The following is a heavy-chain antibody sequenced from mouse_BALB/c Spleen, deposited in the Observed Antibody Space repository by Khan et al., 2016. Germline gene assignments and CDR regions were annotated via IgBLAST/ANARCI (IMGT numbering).Heavy chain of an antibody. Sequence: QIQLVQSGPELKKPGETVKISCKASGYTFTNYGMNWVKQAPGKGLKWMGWINTNTGEPTYAEEFKGRFAFSLETSASTALLQINNLKNEDTATYFCAEDSYGSNCFAYWGQGTLVTVSA. CDR3: AEDSYGSNCFAY. D-gene: IGHD1-1*01. CDR2: INTNTGEP. J-gene: IGHJ3*01. V-gene: IGHV9-3*02. CDR1: GYTFTNYG.